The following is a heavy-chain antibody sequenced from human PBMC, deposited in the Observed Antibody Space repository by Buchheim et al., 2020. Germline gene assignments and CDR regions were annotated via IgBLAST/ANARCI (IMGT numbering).Heavy chain of an antibody. D-gene: IGHD3-22*01. CDR1: GFTFSSYA. Sequence: QVQLVESGGGVVQPGRSLRLSCAASGFTFSSYAMHWVRQAPGKGLEWVAVTSYDGSNKYYADSVKGRFTISRDNSKNTLYLQMNSLRAEDTAVYYCARDWRDSSGYYINLMGYWGQGTL. V-gene: IGHV3-30-3*01. CDR2: TSYDGSNK. CDR3: ARDWRDSSGYYINLMGY. J-gene: IGHJ4*02.